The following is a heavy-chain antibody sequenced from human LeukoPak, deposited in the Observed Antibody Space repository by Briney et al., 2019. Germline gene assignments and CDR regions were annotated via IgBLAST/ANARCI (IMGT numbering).Heavy chain of an antibody. CDR3: AKAQPSYCSSTSCYTGFDY. D-gene: IGHD2-2*01. Sequence: PGRFLRLSCAASGFTFGDYAMHWVRPAPGEGLEWVSGISWDSGSIGYADSVKGRFTISRDNAKNSLYLQMNSLRAEDTALYYCAKAQPSYCSSTSCYTGFDYWGQGTLVTVSS. CDR2: ISWDSGSI. J-gene: IGHJ4*02. V-gene: IGHV3-9*01. CDR1: GFTFGDYA.